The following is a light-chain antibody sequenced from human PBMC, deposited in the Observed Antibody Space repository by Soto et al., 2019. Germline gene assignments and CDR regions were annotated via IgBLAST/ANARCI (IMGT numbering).Light chain of an antibody. CDR2: SNN. V-gene: IGLV1-44*01. CDR1: SSNIGSNT. Sequence: QPVLTQPPSASGTPGQRVTSSCSGSSSNIGSNTVNWYQQLPGTAPKLLLYSNNQRPSGVPDRFSGSKSGTSASLAISGLQSEDEADYYCAAWDDSLNGSYVFGTGTKVTVL. CDR3: AAWDDSLNGSYV. J-gene: IGLJ1*01.